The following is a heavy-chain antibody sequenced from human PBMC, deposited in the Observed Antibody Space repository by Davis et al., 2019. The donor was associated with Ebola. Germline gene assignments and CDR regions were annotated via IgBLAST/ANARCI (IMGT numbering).Heavy chain of an antibody. CDR1: GGSFSGYY. CDR3: ARARVVVVAATEVYYYYGMDV. J-gene: IGHJ6*02. CDR2: INHSGRT. D-gene: IGHD2-15*01. V-gene: IGHV4-34*01. Sequence: SETLSLTCAVYGGSFSGYYWSWICQPPGKGLEWIGEINHSGRTNYNPSLKSRVTISVDTSKKQFSLKLSSVTAADTAVYYCARARVVVVAATEVYYYYGMDVWGQGTTVTVSS.